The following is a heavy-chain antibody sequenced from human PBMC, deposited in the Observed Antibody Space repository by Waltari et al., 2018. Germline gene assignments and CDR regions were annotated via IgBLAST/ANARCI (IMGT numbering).Heavy chain of an antibody. J-gene: IGHJ3*02. CDR2: IESGGST. D-gene: IGHD1-1*01. V-gene: IGHV3-53*01. CDR1: GFTVSSNY. Sequence: EVQLVESGGGLIQPGGSLRLSCAASGFTVSSNYMSWVRQAPGKGLEWVSVIESGGSTYYADSVKGRFTISRDNSKNTLYLQMNSLRAEDTAVYYCATTYNSDAFDIWGQGTMVTVSS. CDR3: ATTYNSDAFDI.